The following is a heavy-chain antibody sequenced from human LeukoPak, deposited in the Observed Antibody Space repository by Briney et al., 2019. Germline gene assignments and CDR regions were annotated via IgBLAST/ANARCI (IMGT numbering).Heavy chain of an antibody. CDR1: GFTFSNAW. Sequence: PGGSLRLSCAASGFTFSNAWMNWVRQAPGKGLEWVGRIKSKTDGGTTDYAEPVKGRFTISRDDSKNTLYLQMNSLKTEDTAVYYCTTLNSLYRDMVRGVMVLWGQGTLVTVSS. D-gene: IGHD3-10*01. J-gene: IGHJ4*02. CDR2: IKSKTDGGTT. CDR3: TTLNSLYRDMVRGVMVL. V-gene: IGHV3-15*07.